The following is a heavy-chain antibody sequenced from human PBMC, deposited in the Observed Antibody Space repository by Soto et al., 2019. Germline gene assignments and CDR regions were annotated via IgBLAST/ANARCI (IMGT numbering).Heavy chain of an antibody. D-gene: IGHD3-9*01. V-gene: IGHV3-33*01. J-gene: IGHJ4*02. CDR1: GFTFSSYG. CDR2: IWYDGSNK. CDR3: ARSHRYYDILTALDY. Sequence: GGSLRLSCAASGFTFSSYGMHWVRQAPGKGLEWVAVIWYDGSNKYYADSVKGRFTISRDNSKNTLYLQMNSLRAEDTAVYYCARSHRYYDILTALDYWGQGTLVTVSS.